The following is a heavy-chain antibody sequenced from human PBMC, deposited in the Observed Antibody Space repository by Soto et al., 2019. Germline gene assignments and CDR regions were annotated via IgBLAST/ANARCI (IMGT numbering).Heavy chain of an antibody. Sequence: SETLSLTCTVSGGSISSCYWSWIRQPPGKGLEWIGYIYYSGSTNYNPSLKSRVTISVDTSKNQFSLKLSSVTAADTAVYYCARRLQVWGTYYYYMDVWGKGTTVTVSS. CDR2: IYYSGST. V-gene: IGHV4-59*08. D-gene: IGHD4-4*01. J-gene: IGHJ6*03. CDR1: GGSISSCY. CDR3: ARRLQVWGTYYYYMDV.